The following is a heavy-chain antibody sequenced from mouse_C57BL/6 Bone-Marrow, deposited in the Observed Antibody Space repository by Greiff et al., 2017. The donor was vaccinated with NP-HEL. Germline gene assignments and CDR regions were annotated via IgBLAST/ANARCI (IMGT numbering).Heavy chain of an antibody. J-gene: IGHJ2*01. CDR3: AIGSSFYYFDY. V-gene: IGHV1-74*01. CDR1: GYTFTSYW. D-gene: IGHD1-1*01. Sequence: QVQLQQPGAELVKPGASVKVSCKASGYTFTSYWMHWVKQRPGQGLEWIGRIHPSDSDTNYNQKFKGKATLTVDKSSSTAYMRLSSLTSEDSAVYYCAIGSSFYYFDYWGQGTTLTVSS. CDR2: IHPSDSDT.